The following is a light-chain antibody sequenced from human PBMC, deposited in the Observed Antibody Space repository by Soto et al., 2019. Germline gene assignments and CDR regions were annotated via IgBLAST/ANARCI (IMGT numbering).Light chain of an antibody. CDR1: QSISTY. CDR2: AAS. CDR3: HQTYITPWM. Sequence: DIQTTQSPSSLSASVGDRVTITCRASQSISTYLNWYQQKPGKAPKLLIYAASSLESGVPSRFTGSGSGTDFTLTISSLQPEDFATYFCHQTYITPWMFGQGTKV. J-gene: IGKJ1*01. V-gene: IGKV1-39*01.